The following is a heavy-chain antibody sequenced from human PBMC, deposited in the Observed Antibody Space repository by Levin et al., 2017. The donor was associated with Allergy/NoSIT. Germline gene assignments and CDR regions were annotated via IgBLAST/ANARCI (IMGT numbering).Heavy chain of an antibody. CDR1: GFTFSNYA. D-gene: IGHD6-13*01. J-gene: IGHJ4*02. CDR3: ARTNTISAAGYFDY. CDR2: ISYDGSNK. V-gene: IGHV3-30-3*01. Sequence: GGSLRLSCAASGFTFSNYAMHWVRQAPGRGLEWVAVISYDGSNKNYADSVKGRFTISRDNSKNTLYLQMNSLRAEDTAVYYCARTNTISAAGYFDYWGQGPLVTVSS.